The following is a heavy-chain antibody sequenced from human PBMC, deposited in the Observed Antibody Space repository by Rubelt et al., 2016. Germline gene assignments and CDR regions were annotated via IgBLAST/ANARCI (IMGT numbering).Heavy chain of an antibody. D-gene: IGHD3-3*01. V-gene: IGHV1-58*02. J-gene: IGHJ2*01. CDR3: AVLHYDFWSGDLDL. Sequence: GGTFSMYGISWVRQARGQRLEWIGWIVVGSGNTNYAQKFQERVTITRDMSTSTAYMELSSLRSEDTAVYYCAVLHYDFWSGDLDLWGRGTLVTVSS. CDR1: GGTFSMYG. CDR2: IVVGSGNT.